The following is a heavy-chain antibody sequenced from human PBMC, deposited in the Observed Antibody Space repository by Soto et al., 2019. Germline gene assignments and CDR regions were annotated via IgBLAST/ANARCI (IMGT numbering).Heavy chain of an antibody. CDR3: ARYVFHYGSGSKYYFDY. V-gene: IGHV4-31*02. CDR2: IYYSGST. D-gene: IGHD3-10*01. J-gene: IGHJ4*02. Sequence: SETLSLTCTVSVGSISTGGYYWSWIRQHPGKGLEWIWYIYYSGSTYYSPSLKSRVTISVDTSKNQFSLKLSSVTAADTAVYYCARYVFHYGSGSKYYFDYWGQGTLVTVSS. CDR1: VGSISTGGYY.